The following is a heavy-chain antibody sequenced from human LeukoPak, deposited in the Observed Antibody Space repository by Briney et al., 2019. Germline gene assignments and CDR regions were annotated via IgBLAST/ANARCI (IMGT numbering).Heavy chain of an antibody. CDR1: GDSVSSNSAA. V-gene: IGHV6-1*01. CDR2: TFYRSKWYN. D-gene: IGHD1-7*01. J-gene: IGHJ4*02. Sequence: SQSLSLTCDLSGDSVSSNSAAWNWIRQSPSRGLEWLGRTFYRSKWYNEYEVSLKSRLTIHADTSKNHFPLQLNSVTPEDTAVYYCARSGGTAIGNYERATFDYWGQGTLVTVSS. CDR3: ARSGGTAIGNYERATFDY.